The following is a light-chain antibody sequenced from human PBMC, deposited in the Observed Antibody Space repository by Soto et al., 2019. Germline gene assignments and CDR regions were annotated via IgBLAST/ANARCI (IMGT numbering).Light chain of an antibody. V-gene: IGKV3-20*01. CDR1: QSVSSSY. J-gene: IGKJ5*01. Sequence: EIVLTQSPGTLSLSPGERATLSCRASQSVSSSYLAWYQQKPGQAPRLLIYGASSRATGIPDRFSGSGSGTDFTLTTSRLEPEDFAVYYCQKPRTFGQGTRLEIK. CDR2: GAS. CDR3: QKPRT.